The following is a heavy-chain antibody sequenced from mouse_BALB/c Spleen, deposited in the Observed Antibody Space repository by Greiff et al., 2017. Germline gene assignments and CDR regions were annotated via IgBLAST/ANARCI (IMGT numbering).Heavy chain of an antibody. D-gene: IGHD2-13*01. J-gene: IGHJ4*01. CDR1: GYTFPSYW. CDR2: INPSTGYT. V-gene: IGHV1-7*01. CDR3: ARWGETPYYYAMDY. Sequence: VKLMASGAELAKPGASVTMSCKASGYTFPSYWMHWVKQRPGQGLEWIGYINPSTGYTEYNQKFKDQSTLTADKSSSTVYMQLSSLTSEDSAVYYCARWGETPYYYAMDYWGQGTSVTVSS.